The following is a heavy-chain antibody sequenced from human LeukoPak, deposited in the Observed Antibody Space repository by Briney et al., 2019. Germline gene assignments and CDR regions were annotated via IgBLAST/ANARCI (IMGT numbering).Heavy chain of an antibody. Sequence: PGGSLRLSCAASGFTFSSYWMHWVRQAPGKGLVWVSRINSDGSSTSYADSVKGRFTTSRDNAKNTLYLQMNSLRAEDTAVYYCARELAVAFNWFDPWGQGTLVTVSS. CDR3: ARELAVAFNWFDP. D-gene: IGHD6-19*01. CDR2: INSDGSST. J-gene: IGHJ5*02. V-gene: IGHV3-74*01. CDR1: GFTFSSYW.